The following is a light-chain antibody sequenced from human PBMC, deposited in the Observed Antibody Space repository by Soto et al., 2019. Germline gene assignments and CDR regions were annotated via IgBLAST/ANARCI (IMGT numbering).Light chain of an antibody. Sequence: DIQMTQSPSSLSASLGDRVTITCRASQGIGAYLAWFQQKPGNAPKLLIYAASTLQSGVPSRFSGSGSGTDFTLTVSSLQPEDVATYYCQKYNSAPRTFGGGTRVEIK. CDR1: QGIGAY. CDR3: QKYNSAPRT. CDR2: AAS. J-gene: IGKJ4*01. V-gene: IGKV1-27*01.